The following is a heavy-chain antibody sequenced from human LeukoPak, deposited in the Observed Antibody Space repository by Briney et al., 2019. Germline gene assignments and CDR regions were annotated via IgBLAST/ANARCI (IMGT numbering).Heavy chain of an antibody. V-gene: IGHV3-7*01. J-gene: IGHJ5*02. CDR1: GFTFGSYW. D-gene: IGHD1-26*01. Sequence: GGSLRLSCGASGFTFGSYWMSWVRQAPGKGLEWVANIKQDGSEKYYVDSVKGRFTISRDNAENSLYLQMNSLRAEDTAVYYCARNSGTNPWGQGTLVTASS. CDR2: IKQDGSEK. CDR3: ARNSGTNP.